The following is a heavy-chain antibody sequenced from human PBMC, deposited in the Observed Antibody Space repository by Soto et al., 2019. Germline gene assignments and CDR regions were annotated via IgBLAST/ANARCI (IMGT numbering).Heavy chain of an antibody. CDR3: GKFFRESFFYNSIFFWIPPLFAY. D-gene: IGHD3-3*01. J-gene: IGHJ4*02. CDR1: GGSIDTYY. CDR2: VFYSGST. V-gene: IGHV4-59*08. Sequence: SETLSLTCTVSGGSIDTYYWSWIRQPPGKGLEWVGYVFYSGSTNYNPSLESRVTVSVDTSKNQFSLRLRSVTAADTAVYYCGKFFRESFFYNSIFFWIPPLFAYGGQ.